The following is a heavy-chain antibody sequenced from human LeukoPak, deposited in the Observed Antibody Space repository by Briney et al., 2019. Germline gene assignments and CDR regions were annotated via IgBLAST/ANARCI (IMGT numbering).Heavy chain of an antibody. CDR1: GFTFSSYA. J-gene: IGHJ4*02. Sequence: LPGGSLRLSCAAPGFTFSSYAMTWVRQAPGKGLEWVSVISGSGGSTYYADSVKGRFTISRDNSKNTVYLQMNSLRVEDTAVYYCVKRQCSGGSCYFIDYWGQGTLVTVSS. CDR2: ISGSGGST. D-gene: IGHD2-15*01. CDR3: VKRQCSGGSCYFIDY. V-gene: IGHV3-23*01.